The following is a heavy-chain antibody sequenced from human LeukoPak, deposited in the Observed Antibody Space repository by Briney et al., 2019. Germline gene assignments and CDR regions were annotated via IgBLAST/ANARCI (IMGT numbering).Heavy chain of an antibody. J-gene: IGHJ4*02. CDR3: AKDLERHIVVVTASAVDY. CDR1: GFTFSSYG. CDR2: ILYDGSNK. V-gene: IGHV3-30*18. Sequence: GRSLRLSCAASGFTFSSYGMHWVRQAPGKGLEWVAVILYDGSNKYYADSVKGRFTISRDNSKNTLYLQMNSLRAEDTAVYYCAKDLERHIVVVTASAVDYWGQGILATVSS. D-gene: IGHD2-21*02.